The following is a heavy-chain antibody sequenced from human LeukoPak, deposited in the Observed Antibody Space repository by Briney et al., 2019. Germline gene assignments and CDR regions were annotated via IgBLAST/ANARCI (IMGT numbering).Heavy chain of an antibody. J-gene: IGHJ3*02. CDR1: GFTFSSYW. CDR2: IKQDGSEK. CDR3: ARERLDIAAGYDAFDI. V-gene: IGHV3-7*03. D-gene: IGHD6-13*01. Sequence: PGGSLRLSCAASGFTFSSYWMSWVRQAPGKGLEWVANIKQDGSEKYYVDSVKGRFTISRDNAKNSLYLQMNSLRAEDTAVYYCARERLDIAAGYDAFDIWGQGTMVTVSS.